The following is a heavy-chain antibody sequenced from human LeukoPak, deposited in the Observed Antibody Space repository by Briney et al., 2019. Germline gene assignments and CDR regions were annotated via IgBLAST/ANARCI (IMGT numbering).Heavy chain of an antibody. CDR1: GFTFDDYA. CDR3: ARYSGPAYYYGSGKENDY. D-gene: IGHD3-10*01. Sequence: PGGSLRLSCAASGFTFDDYAMHWVRQAPGKGLEWVSGISWNSGSIGYADSVKGRFTISRDNAKNSLYLQMNSLRAEDTAVYYCARYSGPAYYYGSGKENDYWGQGTLVTISS. J-gene: IGHJ4*02. CDR2: ISWNSGSI. V-gene: IGHV3-9*01.